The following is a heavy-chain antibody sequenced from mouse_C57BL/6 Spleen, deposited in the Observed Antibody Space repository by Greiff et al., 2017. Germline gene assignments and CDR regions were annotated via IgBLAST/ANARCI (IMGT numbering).Heavy chain of an antibody. V-gene: IGHV5-16*01. Sequence: EVHLVESEGGLVQPGSSMKLSCTASGFTFSDYYMAWVRQVPEKGLEWVANINYDGSSTYYLDSLKSRFIISRDNAKNILYLQMSSLKSEDTATYYCARDRGYYGSSYGYFDYWGQGTTLTVSS. CDR1: GFTFSDYY. D-gene: IGHD1-1*01. CDR2: INYDGSST. J-gene: IGHJ2*01. CDR3: ARDRGYYGSSYGYFDY.